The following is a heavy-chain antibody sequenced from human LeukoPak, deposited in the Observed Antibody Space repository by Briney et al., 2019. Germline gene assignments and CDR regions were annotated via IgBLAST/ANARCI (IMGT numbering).Heavy chain of an antibody. V-gene: IGHV1-69*05. CDR1: GGTFSSYA. CDR2: IIPIFSTA. Sequence: SVKVSCKASGGTFSSYAISWVRQAPGQGLEWMGGIIPIFSTANYAQKFQGRVTITTDESTSTAYMELSSLRSEDTAVYYCARMSLRGYYMDVWGKGTTVTVSS. J-gene: IGHJ6*03. CDR3: ARMSLRGYYMDV. D-gene: IGHD3-10*01.